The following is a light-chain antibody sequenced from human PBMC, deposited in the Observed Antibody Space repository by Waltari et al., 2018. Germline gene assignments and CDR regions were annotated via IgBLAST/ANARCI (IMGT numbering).Light chain of an antibody. CDR2: GAS. J-gene: IGKJ2*01. CDR3: QQYGSSVMYT. Sequence: EVMLTQSPATLSLSPGERATVSCRASQYITKRYLVWYQQKPGQAPRLLIYGASSRAAGIPDRFSGSGSGTDFTLTISRLEPEDFALYYCQQYGSSVMYTFGQGTKVEMK. CDR1: QYITKRY. V-gene: IGKV3-20*01.